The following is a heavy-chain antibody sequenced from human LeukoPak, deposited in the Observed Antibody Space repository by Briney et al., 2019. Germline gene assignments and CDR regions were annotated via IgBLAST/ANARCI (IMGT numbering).Heavy chain of an antibody. CDR2: ISGDGGST. Sequence: GGSLRLSCAASGFTFDDYAMHWVRQAPGKGLEWVSLISGDGGSTYYADSVKGRFTISRDNSKNSLYLQMNSLRTEDTALYYCAKDMARARDFWSGYYSAGIDYWGQGTLVTVSS. D-gene: IGHD3-3*01. CDR1: GFTFDDYA. J-gene: IGHJ4*02. CDR3: AKDMARARDFWSGYYSAGIDY. V-gene: IGHV3-43*02.